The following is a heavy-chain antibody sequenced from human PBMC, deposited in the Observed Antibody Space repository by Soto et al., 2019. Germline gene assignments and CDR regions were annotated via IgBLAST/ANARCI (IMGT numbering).Heavy chain of an antibody. CDR3: ARDIAEAQYKWFDP. CDR2: INPNSGGT. J-gene: IGHJ5*02. V-gene: IGHV1-2*04. CDR1: GYTFTGDY. Sequence: ASVKVSCKASGYTFTGDYMHWVRQAPGQGLEWMGWINPNSGGTNYAQKFQGWVTMTRDTSISTAYMELSRLRSDDTAVYYCARDIAEAQYKWFDPWGQGTLVTVSS. D-gene: IGHD6-13*01.